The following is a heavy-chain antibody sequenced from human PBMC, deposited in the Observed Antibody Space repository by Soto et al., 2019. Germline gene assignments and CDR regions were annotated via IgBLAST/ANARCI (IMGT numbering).Heavy chain of an antibody. CDR3: AKRCSSTSCPSDY. Sequence: EVQLLESGGGLVQPGGSLRLSCAASGFTFSSYAMSWVRQAPGKGLEWVSAISGSGGSTYYADSVKGRFTISRDNSKNTLYLQMNSLRDEDTAVYYCAKRCSSTSCPSDYRGQGTLVTVSS. J-gene: IGHJ4*02. V-gene: IGHV3-23*01. CDR1: GFTFSSYA. CDR2: ISGSGGST. D-gene: IGHD2-2*01.